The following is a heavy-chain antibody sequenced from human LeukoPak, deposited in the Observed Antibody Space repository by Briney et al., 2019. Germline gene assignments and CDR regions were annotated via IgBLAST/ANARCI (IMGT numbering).Heavy chain of an antibody. CDR2: IKSKTDGGTT. CDR1: GFTFNRCW. D-gene: IGHD2-2*01. V-gene: IGHV3-15*07. J-gene: IGHJ5*02. CDR3: TTDGLVVPAASTPTPAVS. Sequence: KTGGSLRLSCVVSGFTFNRCWMNWVRQAPGKGLEWVGRIKSKTDGGTTDYAAPVKGRFTISRDDSKNTLYLQMNSLKTEDTAVYYCTTDGLVVPAASTPTPAVSWGQGTLVTVSS.